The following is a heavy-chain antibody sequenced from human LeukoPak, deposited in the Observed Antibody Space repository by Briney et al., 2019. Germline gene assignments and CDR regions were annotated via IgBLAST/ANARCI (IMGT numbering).Heavy chain of an antibody. Sequence: SLRLSCAASGFTFSSYAMSWVRQAPGKGLEWVSDINGSGGSTYYADSVKGRFTISRDNAKNSRYLQMNSLRAEDTAVYYCAELGITMIGGVWGKGTTVTISS. V-gene: IGHV3-23*01. J-gene: IGHJ6*04. D-gene: IGHD3-10*02. CDR1: GFTFSSYA. CDR2: INGSGGST. CDR3: AELGITMIGGV.